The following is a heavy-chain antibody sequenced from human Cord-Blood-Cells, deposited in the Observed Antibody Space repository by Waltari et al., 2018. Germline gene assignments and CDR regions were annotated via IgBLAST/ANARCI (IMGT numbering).Heavy chain of an antibody. CDR3: ARLPIPRYYYYMDV. Sequence: QLQLQESGPGLVKPSETLSLTCTVSGGSISSSSYYWGWIRQPPGKGLEWIGSIYYSGSTYYNPSLKSRVTISVDTSKNQFSRKLSSVTAADTAVYYCARLPIPRYYYYMDVWGKGTTVTVSS. J-gene: IGHJ6*03. CDR1: GGSISSSSYY. CDR2: IYYSGST. V-gene: IGHV4-39*01.